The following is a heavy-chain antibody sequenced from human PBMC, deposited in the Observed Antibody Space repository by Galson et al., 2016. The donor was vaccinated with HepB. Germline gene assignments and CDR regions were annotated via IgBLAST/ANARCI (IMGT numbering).Heavy chain of an antibody. CDR1: GASIITNNYC. D-gene: IGHD1-14*01. Sequence: ETLSLTCTVSGASIITNNYCWDWVRQPPGQGPEWIGSICYRGNTYYNPSLKSRVIMSLDTSNNQFSLKLTYVTAADAAVYSCTRHLPPEDAFNIWGQGTKVTVSS. CDR2: ICYRGNT. V-gene: IGHV4-39*01. CDR3: TRHLPPEDAFNI. J-gene: IGHJ3*02.